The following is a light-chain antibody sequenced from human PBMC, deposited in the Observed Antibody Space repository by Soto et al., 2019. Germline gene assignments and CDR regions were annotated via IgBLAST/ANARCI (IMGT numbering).Light chain of an antibody. CDR1: SSDVGGYNY. CDR3: SSYTRSSTYV. J-gene: IGLJ1*01. CDR2: DVS. Sequence: QSVLTQPPSVSGSPGQSITISCTGTSSDVGGYNYVSWYRQHPGRAPKLMIYDVSNRPSGVSNRFSSSKSGNTASLTISGLQAEDEADYFCSSYTRSSTYVFGTGTKVTVL. V-gene: IGLV2-14*01.